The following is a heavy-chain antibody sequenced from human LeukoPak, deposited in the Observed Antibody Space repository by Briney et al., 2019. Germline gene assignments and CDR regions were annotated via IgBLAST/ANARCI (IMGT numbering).Heavy chain of an antibody. CDR2: IDSGGST. D-gene: IGHD2-2*01. V-gene: IGHV3-53*01. J-gene: IGHJ3*02. Sequence: GGSLRLSCAAAGFTVSRNYMSWVRQAPGTGLGWVAVIDSGGSTYYADSVKGRFTISRDHSKNTLYLQMNSLRAEDTAVYYCARPFLHQPPGFPFNAFDIWGQGTMVTVSS. CDR1: GFTVSRNY. CDR3: ARPFLHQPPGFPFNAFDI.